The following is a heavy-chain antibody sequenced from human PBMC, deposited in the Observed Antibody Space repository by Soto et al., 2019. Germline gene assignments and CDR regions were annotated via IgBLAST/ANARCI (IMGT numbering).Heavy chain of an antibody. Sequence: ASVKVSCKASGGTFSSYAISWVRQAPGQGLEWMGWIIPNSGKTNYAQKFQGRVTMTTDTSTSTAYMELRSLRSDDTAVYYCARVLTYYGSGSRGYYYYGMDVWGQGTTVTVSS. CDR3: ARVLTYYGSGSRGYYYYGMDV. V-gene: IGHV1-69*05. CDR2: IIPNSGKT. D-gene: IGHD3-10*01. CDR1: GGTFSSYA. J-gene: IGHJ6*02.